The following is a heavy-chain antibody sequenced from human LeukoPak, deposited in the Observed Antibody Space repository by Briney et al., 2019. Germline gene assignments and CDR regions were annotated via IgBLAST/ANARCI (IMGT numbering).Heavy chain of an antibody. Sequence: SETLSLTCTVSGGSVSSGTYYWSWIRQPPGKGLEWIGYIYYSGSTNYNPSLKSRVTISVDTSKNQFSLKLSSVTAADTAVYYCARDNYDSSGYYPGWFDPWGQGTLVTVSS. V-gene: IGHV4-61*01. CDR1: GGSVSSGTYY. D-gene: IGHD3-22*01. CDR2: IYYSGST. J-gene: IGHJ5*02. CDR3: ARDNYDSSGYYPGWFDP.